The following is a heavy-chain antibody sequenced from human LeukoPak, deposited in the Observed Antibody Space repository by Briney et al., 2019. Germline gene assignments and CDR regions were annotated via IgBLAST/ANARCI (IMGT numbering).Heavy chain of an antibody. CDR2: ISYDGTNK. CDR1: GFXFSSYG. V-gene: IGHV3-30*18. D-gene: IGHD1-26*01. CDR3: AKGLDSRRELAPFDY. J-gene: IGHJ4*02. Sequence: PGGSLRLSCAASGFXFSSYGIHWVRQAPGKGLEWVAVISYDGTNKYYADSVRGRFTISRDNSKNTLYLQMNSLRAEDTAVYYCAKGLDSRRELAPFDYWGQGTLVTVSS.